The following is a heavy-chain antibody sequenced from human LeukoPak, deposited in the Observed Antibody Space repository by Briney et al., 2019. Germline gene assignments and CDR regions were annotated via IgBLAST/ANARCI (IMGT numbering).Heavy chain of an antibody. V-gene: IGHV1-8*01. CDR1: GYTFTSYD. Sequence: SVKVSCKASGYTFTSYDINWVRQATGQGLEWMGWMNPNSGNTGYAQKFQGRVTMTRDTSTSTAYVELSSLRSEDTAMYYCARSMVRGVQGPWGQGTLVTVSS. CDR3: ARSMVRGVQGP. D-gene: IGHD3-10*01. CDR2: MNPNSGNT. J-gene: IGHJ5*02.